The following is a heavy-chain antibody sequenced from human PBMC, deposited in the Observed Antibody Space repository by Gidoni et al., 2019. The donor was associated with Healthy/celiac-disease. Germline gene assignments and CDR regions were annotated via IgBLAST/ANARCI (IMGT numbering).Heavy chain of an antibody. D-gene: IGHD3-22*01. J-gene: IGHJ3*02. CDR2: ISYDGSNK. Sequence: QVQLVESGGGVVQPGRSLRLSCAASVFTFSRYAMHWVRQAPGKGLEWVEVISYDGSNKYYADSVKGRFTISRDNSKNTLYLQMNSLRAEDTAVYYCASPYYYDSSGYAFDIWGQGTMVTVSS. CDR3: ASPYYYDSSGYAFDI. V-gene: IGHV3-30-3*01. CDR1: VFTFSRYA.